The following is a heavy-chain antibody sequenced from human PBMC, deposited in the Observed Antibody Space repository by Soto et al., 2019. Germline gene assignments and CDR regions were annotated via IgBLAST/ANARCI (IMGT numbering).Heavy chain of an antibody. J-gene: IGHJ4*02. D-gene: IGHD2-21*02. CDR3: ARDCGGDCYTNFDY. Sequence: EVQLLESGGGLVQPGGSLRLSCAASGFTFSSYAMSWVRQAPGRGLEWVSAISGSGGTTYYGDSVRGRFTVSRDNSRDTVYLQMNRLRGDDTALYFCARDCGGDCYTNFDYWGQGTLVTVSS. CDR1: GFTFSSYA. CDR2: ISGSGGTT. V-gene: IGHV3-23*01.